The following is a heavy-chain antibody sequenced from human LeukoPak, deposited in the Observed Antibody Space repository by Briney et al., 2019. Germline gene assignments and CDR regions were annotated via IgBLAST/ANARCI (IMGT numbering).Heavy chain of an antibody. CDR1: GFTFDDYA. J-gene: IGHJ4*02. D-gene: IGHD1-26*01. V-gene: IGHV3-9*01. CDR3: AKGSSAEVGATIDDRFEC. CDR2: ISWNSGSI. Sequence: GRSLRLSCAASGFTFDDYAMHWVRQAPGKGLEWVSGISWNSGSIGYADSVKGRFTISRDNAKNPTYLQMNSLRAEDTALYYCAKGSSAEVGATIDDRFECWGQGTLVTVGS.